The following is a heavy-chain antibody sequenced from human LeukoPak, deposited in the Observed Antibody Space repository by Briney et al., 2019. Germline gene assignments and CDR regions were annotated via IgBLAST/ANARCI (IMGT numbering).Heavy chain of an antibody. D-gene: IGHD6-6*01. CDR3: AKGARKSDSSSWVFDY. CDR1: GFTFSSYS. CDR2: ISGSGGST. V-gene: IGHV3-23*01. J-gene: IGHJ4*02. Sequence: GGSLRLSCAASGFTFSSYSMNWVRQAPGKGLEWVSAISGSGGSTYYADSVKGRFTISRDNSKNTLYLQMNSLRAEDTAVYYCAKGARKSDSSSWVFDYWGQGTLVTVSS.